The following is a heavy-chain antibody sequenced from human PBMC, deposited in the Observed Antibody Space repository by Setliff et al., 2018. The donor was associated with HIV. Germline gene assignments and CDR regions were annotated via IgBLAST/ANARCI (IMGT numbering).Heavy chain of an antibody. CDR2: IGGSVNI. CDR1: GLIFSSYE. D-gene: IGHD3-10*01. V-gene: IGHV3-48*03. CDR3: ARGSLRGVLALGMDV. Sequence: HPGGSLRLSCAASGLIFSSYEMNWVRQAPGKGLEWISFIGGSVNIFYADSVKGRFTISRDNAKNSLYLQMNSLRAEDTAIYYCARGSLRGVLALGMDVWGQGTTVTVSS. J-gene: IGHJ6*02.